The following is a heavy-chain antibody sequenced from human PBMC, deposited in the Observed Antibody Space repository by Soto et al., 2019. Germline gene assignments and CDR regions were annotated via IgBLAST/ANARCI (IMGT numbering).Heavy chain of an antibody. CDR3: ATLPHYGDPNAGF. J-gene: IGHJ4*02. V-gene: IGHV4-39*02. CDR2: IHYSGST. D-gene: IGHD4-17*01. Sequence: QQQLQESGPGLVKPSETLSLTCPFSGDSISSSKYYWGWIRQPPGKGLEWIGSIHYSGSTYYNSSLKSRVTISVDTSKNHFSLKLTSMTAADTAVYYCATLPHYGDPNAGFWGQGILVTVSS. CDR1: GDSISSSKYY.